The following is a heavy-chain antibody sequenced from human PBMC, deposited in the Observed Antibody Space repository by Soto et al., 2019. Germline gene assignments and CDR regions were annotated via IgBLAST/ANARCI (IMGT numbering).Heavy chain of an antibody. J-gene: IGHJ4*02. CDR3: AREDPRITGTTPTIYY. CDR1: GGSISSGGYY. Sequence: QEELQESGPGLVKPSQTLSLTCTVSGGSISSGGYYWSWIRQHPGKGLEWIGYIYYSGSTYYNPSLKSRVTISVDTSKNQFSLKLSSVTAADTAVYYCAREDPRITGTTPTIYYWGQGTLVTVSS. CDR2: IYYSGST. D-gene: IGHD1-7*01. V-gene: IGHV4-31*03.